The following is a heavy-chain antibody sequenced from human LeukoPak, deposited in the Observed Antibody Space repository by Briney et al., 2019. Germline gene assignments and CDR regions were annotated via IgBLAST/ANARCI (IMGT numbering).Heavy chain of an antibody. Sequence: GGSLRLSCEASGLTFSRYWMHWVRQPPGGGLVWVSRINPDGSTTKYADSVKGRFTISRDNAENTLYLQMNSLGVEDTATYHCATGAGSGNNRPPDVFDIWGQGALVTVSS. CDR3: ATGAGSGNNRPPDVFDI. D-gene: IGHD4-23*01. CDR2: INPDGSTT. J-gene: IGHJ3*02. V-gene: IGHV3-74*01. CDR1: GLTFSRYW.